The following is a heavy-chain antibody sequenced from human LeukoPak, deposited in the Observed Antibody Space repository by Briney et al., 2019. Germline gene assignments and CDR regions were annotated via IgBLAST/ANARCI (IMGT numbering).Heavy chain of an antibody. Sequence: ASVKVSCKASGGTFSSYAISWVRQAPGQGLEWMGGIIPIFGTANYAQKFQGRVTITADKSTSTAYMELSSLRSEDTAVYYCAREDREYSYGYSPSFFDYWGQGTLVTVSS. D-gene: IGHD5-18*01. CDR2: IIPIFGTA. V-gene: IGHV1-69*06. CDR1: GGTFSSYA. CDR3: AREDREYSYGYSPSFFDY. J-gene: IGHJ4*02.